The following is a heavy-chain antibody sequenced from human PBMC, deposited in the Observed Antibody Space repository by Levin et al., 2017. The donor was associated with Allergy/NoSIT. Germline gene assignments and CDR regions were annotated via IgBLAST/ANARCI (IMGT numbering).Heavy chain of an antibody. Sequence: GGSLRLSCAASGFTFSSYSMNWVRQAPGKGLEWVSSISSSSSYIYYADSVKGRFTISRDNAKNSLYLQMNSLRAEDTAVYYCARGRRITMSRLRSYGMDVWGQGTTVTVSS. V-gene: IGHV3-21*01. D-gene: IGHD3-10*02. CDR1: GFTFSSYS. CDR2: ISSSSSYI. CDR3: ARGRRITMSRLRSYGMDV. J-gene: IGHJ6*02.